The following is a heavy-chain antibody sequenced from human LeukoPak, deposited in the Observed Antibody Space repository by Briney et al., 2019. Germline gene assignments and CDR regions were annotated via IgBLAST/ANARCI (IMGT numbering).Heavy chain of an antibody. V-gene: IGHV1-8*01. J-gene: IGHJ6*02. Sequence: ASVKVSCKASGYTFTSYDINWVRQATGQGLEWMGWMNPNSGNTGYAQKFQGRVTMTRNTSISTAYMELSSLRSEDTAVYYCARAYYDFWSGGYYYYGMDVWGRGTTVTVSS. D-gene: IGHD3-3*01. CDR3: ARAYYDFWSGGYYYYGMDV. CDR1: GYTFTSYD. CDR2: MNPNSGNT.